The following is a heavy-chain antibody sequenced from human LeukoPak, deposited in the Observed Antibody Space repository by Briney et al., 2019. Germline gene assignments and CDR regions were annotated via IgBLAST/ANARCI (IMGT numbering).Heavy chain of an antibody. CDR1: GFSFSTYW. D-gene: IGHD3/OR15-3a*01. J-gene: IGHJ4*02. V-gene: IGHV3-7*03. CDR3: AKRGQTYYFDY. Sequence: GGSLRLSCVASGFSFSTYWMNWIRQAPGKGLEWVANINPDGRTTNYVDSVKGRFTISRDNSKNTLYLQMNSLRAEDTAVYYFAKRGQTYYFDYWGQGTLVTVSS. CDR2: INPDGRTT.